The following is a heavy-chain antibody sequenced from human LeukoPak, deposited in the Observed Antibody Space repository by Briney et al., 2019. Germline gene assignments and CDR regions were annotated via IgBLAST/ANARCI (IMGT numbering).Heavy chain of an antibody. D-gene: IGHD3-16*01. CDR3: ARTLRGPTSSYYYYGMDV. Sequence: SETLSLTCTVSGGSISSYYWSWIRQPPGKGLEWIGYIYYSGSTDYNPSLKSRVTISVDTSKNQFSLKLSSVTAADTAVYYCARTLRGPTSSYYYYGMDVWGQGTTVTVSS. J-gene: IGHJ6*02. V-gene: IGHV4-59*08. CDR2: IYYSGST. CDR1: GGSISSYY.